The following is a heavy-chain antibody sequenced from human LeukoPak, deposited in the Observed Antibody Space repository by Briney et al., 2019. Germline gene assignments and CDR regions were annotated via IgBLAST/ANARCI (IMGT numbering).Heavy chain of an antibody. V-gene: IGHV1-2*02. CDR2: INPNSGGT. CDR3: ASVSGDLGELSFLFDY. Sequence: WASVKVSCKASGYTFTGYYMHWVRQAPGQGLEWMGWINPNSGGTNYAQKFQGRVTMTRDTSISTAYMELSRLRSDDTAVYYCASVSGDLGELSFLFDYWGQGTLVTVSS. CDR1: GYTFTGYY. D-gene: IGHD3-16*02. J-gene: IGHJ4*02.